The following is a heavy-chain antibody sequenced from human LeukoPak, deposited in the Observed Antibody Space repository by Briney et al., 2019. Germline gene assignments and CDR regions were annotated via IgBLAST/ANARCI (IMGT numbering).Heavy chain of an antibody. CDR3: ARDHPAYCGGDCLYYFDY. CDR1: SSTFTSYG. CDR2: ISAYNGNT. D-gene: IGHD2-21*02. Sequence: GASVADPCQASSSTFTSYGISWVRQAPGQGLDWMGWISAYNGNTNYAQKLQGRVTMTTDTSTSTAYMELRSLRSDDTAVYYCARDHPAYCGGDCLYYFDYWGQGTLVTASS. J-gene: IGHJ4*02. V-gene: IGHV1-18*01.